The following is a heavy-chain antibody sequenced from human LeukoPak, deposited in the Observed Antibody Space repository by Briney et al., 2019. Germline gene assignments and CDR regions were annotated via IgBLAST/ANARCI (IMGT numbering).Heavy chain of an antibody. CDR1: GGSISTYY. D-gene: IGHD6-13*01. Sequence: PSETLSLTCTVSGGSISTYYWSWIRQPPGKGLEWIGYIYHSGNTNHNPSLKSRVTISVDTSKNQFSLKLSSATAADTAVYYCARQRGGAAAGAWAPFDYWGQGTLVTVSS. CDR2: IYHSGNT. J-gene: IGHJ4*02. V-gene: IGHV4-59*01. CDR3: ARQRGGAAAGAWAPFDY.